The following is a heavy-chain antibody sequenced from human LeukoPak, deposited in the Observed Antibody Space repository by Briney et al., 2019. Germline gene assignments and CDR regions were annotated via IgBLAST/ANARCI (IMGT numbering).Heavy chain of an antibody. CDR2: INHSGST. J-gene: IGHJ5*02. CDR1: GGSFSGYY. V-gene: IGHV4-34*01. Sequence: SETLSLTCAVYGGSFSGYYWSWIRQPPGKGLEWIGEINHSGSTNYNPSLKSRVTISVDTSKNQFSLKLSPVTAADTAVYYCARGSRRFDPWGQGTLVTVSS. CDR3: ARGSRRFDP.